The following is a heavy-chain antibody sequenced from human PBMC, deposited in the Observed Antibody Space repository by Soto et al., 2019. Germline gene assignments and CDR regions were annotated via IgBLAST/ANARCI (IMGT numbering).Heavy chain of an antibody. V-gene: IGHV3-73*01. CDR3: AASGYDKFVDS. J-gene: IGHJ5*01. CDR2: IRSKSNYYAT. D-gene: IGHD5-12*01. CDR1: GFTFSGIA. Sequence: LRLSCAVSGFTFSGIAMHWVRQASGKGLEWVGRIRSKSNYYATTYAASVKGRFTVSRDDSKNTAYLQMNNLKSEDTAVYYCAASGYDKFVDSWGQGILVTVSS.